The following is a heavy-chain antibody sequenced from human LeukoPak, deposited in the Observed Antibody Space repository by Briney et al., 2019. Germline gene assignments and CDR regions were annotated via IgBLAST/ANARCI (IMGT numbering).Heavy chain of an antibody. J-gene: IGHJ1*01. V-gene: IGHV4-34*01. D-gene: IGHD6-19*01. CDR3: ARGGEQWLRAEYFQH. CDR1: GGSFSGYY. Sequence: SETLSLTSTVYGGSFSGYYWSWIRQPPGKGLEWIGEINHSGSTNYNPSLKSRVTISVDTSKNQFSLKLSSVTAADTAVYYCARGGEQWLRAEYFQHWGQGTLVTVSS. CDR2: INHSGST.